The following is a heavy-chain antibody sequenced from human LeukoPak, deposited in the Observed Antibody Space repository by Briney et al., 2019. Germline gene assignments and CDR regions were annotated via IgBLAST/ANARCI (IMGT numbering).Heavy chain of an antibody. D-gene: IGHD6-13*01. Sequence: GGSLRLSCAASGFTFSSYAMHWVRQAPGKGLEYVSAISSNGGSTYYANSVKGRFTISRDNSKNTLYLQMNSLRAEDTAIYYCVKDRSDNSSWYLGDYWGQGTLVAVSS. CDR3: VKDRSDNSSWYLGDY. J-gene: IGHJ4*02. CDR1: GFTFSSYA. V-gene: IGHV3-64*01. CDR2: ISSNGGST.